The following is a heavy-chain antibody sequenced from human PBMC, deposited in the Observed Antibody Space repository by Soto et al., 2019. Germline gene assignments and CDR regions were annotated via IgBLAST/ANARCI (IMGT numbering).Heavy chain of an antibody. V-gene: IGHV3-64D*08. CDR3: VKDAGITMIVVVITYFDY. D-gene: IGHD3-22*01. CDR1: GFTFSSYA. J-gene: IGHJ4*02. CDR2: ISSNGGST. Sequence: GSLRLSCSAAGFTFSSYAMHWVPQAPGKGLEYVSAISSNGGSTYYADSVKGRFTISRDNSKNTLYLQMSSLRAEDTAVYYCVKDAGITMIVVVITYFDYWGQGTLVTVSS.